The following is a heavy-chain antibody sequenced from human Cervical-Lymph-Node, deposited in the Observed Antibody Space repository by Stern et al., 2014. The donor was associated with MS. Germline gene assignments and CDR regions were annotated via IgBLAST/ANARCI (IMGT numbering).Heavy chain of an antibody. J-gene: IGHJ5*02. CDR2: ISWNSASI. CDR3: AKDRNSSGWFFAT. D-gene: IGHD6-19*01. V-gene: IGHV3-9*01. CDR1: GFPFDDYV. Sequence: EVQLVESGGGLVQPGRSLRLSCAASGFPFDDYVMHWVRQAPGTGLEWVSGISWNSASIGYADSVKGRFTISRDNAKNSLYLQMNSLRAEDTALYYCAKDRNSSGWFFATWGQGTLVTVSS.